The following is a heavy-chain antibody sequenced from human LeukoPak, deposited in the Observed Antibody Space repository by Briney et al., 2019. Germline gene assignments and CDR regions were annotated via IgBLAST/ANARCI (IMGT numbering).Heavy chain of an antibody. CDR3: ARNNFDWLFAFDI. V-gene: IGHV4-59*01. CDR1: GGSMTSYY. J-gene: IGHJ3*02. CDR2: IYYSGST. Sequence: PSETLSLTCTVSGGSMTSYYWSWIRQPPGKGLEWIGYIYYSGSTKYNSSLKSRVTISVDTSKNQFSLKLSSVTAADTAVYYCARNNFDWLFAFDIWGQGTMVTVSS. D-gene: IGHD3-9*01.